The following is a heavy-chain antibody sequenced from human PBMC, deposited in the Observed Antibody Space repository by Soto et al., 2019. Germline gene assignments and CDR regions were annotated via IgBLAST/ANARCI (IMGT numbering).Heavy chain of an antibody. Sequence: WGSLRLSCAASGFTFSSYWMHCVRQAPGKGLVWVSRINSDGISTSYADSVKGRFTISRDNAKNTLYLQMNSLRAEDTAVYYCARDGPNSGYDFYYYYGMDVWGQGTTVTVSS. V-gene: IGHV3-74*01. CDR3: ARDGPNSGYDFYYYYGMDV. D-gene: IGHD5-12*01. J-gene: IGHJ6*02. CDR2: INSDGIST. CDR1: GFTFSSYW.